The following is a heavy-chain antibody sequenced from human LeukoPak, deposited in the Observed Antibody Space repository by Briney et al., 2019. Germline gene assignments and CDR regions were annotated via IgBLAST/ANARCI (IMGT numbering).Heavy chain of an antibody. CDR1: GGSVSSGSSF. Sequence: SETLSLTRTVSGGSVSSGSSFWSWIRQPPGKGLEWIGYIYHSGNTNYNPSLKSRVTISVDTSKSQLSLKLNSVTAADTAVYYCARDRNYYDSSGYYFANWGQGTLVTVSS. CDR2: IYHSGNT. V-gene: IGHV4-61*01. CDR3: ARDRNYYDSSGYYFAN. J-gene: IGHJ4*02. D-gene: IGHD3-22*01.